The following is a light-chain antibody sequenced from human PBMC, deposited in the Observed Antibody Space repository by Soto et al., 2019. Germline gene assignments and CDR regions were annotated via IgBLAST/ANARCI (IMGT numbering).Light chain of an antibody. CDR1: SSNIXSTYD. CDR3: QSYDDSLSVHYV. V-gene: IGLV1-40*01. CDR2: GNT. Sequence: QSVLTQPPSVSGXXXXRVXXXCTGSSSNIXSTYDVQWYQQLPGTAPKLLIHGNTNRPSGVPDRFSGSKSGTSASLAITGLQADDEADYYCQSYDDSLSVHYVFGTGTKLTVL. J-gene: IGLJ1*01.